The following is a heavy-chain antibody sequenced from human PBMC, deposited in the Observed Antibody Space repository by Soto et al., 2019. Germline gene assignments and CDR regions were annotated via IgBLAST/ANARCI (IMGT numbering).Heavy chain of an antibody. J-gene: IGHJ4*02. CDR2: IRSKTKNYAT. CDR1: EFSISGST. Sequence: EVQLVESGGGLVQPGGSLKLSCAASEFSISGSTMHWVRQASEKGLEWVGRIRSKTKNYATAYAASVKGRFTISRDDSKNTAYLQMNSLKTEDTAVYYCTKEGAAHDFWGQGTLVTVSS. CDR3: TKEGAAHDF. D-gene: IGHD1-26*01. V-gene: IGHV3-73*02.